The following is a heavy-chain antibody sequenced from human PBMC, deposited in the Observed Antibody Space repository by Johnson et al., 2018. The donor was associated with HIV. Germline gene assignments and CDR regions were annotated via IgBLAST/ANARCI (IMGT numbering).Heavy chain of an antibody. Sequence: MLLVESGGGLVQPGRSLRLSCAASGFTFSSYWMSWVRQAPGKGLEWVANIKQDGSEKYYVESVKGRFTISRDNAKNTLYLQMNSLRAEDTAVYYCAPLGDAFDIWGQGTMVTVSS. CDR2: IKQDGSEK. CDR1: GFTFSSYW. CDR3: APLGDAFDI. D-gene: IGHD7-27*01. J-gene: IGHJ3*02. V-gene: IGHV3-7*02.